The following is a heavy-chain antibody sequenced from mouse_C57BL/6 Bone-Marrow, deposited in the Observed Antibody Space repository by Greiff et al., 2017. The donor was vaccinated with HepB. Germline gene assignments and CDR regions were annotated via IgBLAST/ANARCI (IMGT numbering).Heavy chain of an antibody. Sequence: DVMLVESGGGLVKPGGSLKLSCAASGFTFSSYAMSWVRQTPDKRLEWVATISDGGSYTYYPDNVKGRFTISRDNAKNNLYLQMSHLKSEDTAMYYCARGAREWHYFDYWGQGTTLTVSS. J-gene: IGHJ2*01. CDR1: GFTFSSYA. CDR2: ISDGGSYT. D-gene: IGHD1-3*01. CDR3: ARGAREWHYFDY. V-gene: IGHV5-4*03.